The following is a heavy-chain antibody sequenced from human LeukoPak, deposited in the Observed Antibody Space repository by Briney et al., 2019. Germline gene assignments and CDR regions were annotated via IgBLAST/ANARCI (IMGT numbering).Heavy chain of an antibody. J-gene: IGHJ4*02. Sequence: SVKVSCKASGGTFSSYAISRVRQAPGQGLEWMGGIIPIFGTANYAQKFQGRVTITTDESTSTAYMELSSLRSEDTAVYYCARVSAADYYGSYYFDYWGQGTLVTVSS. CDR2: IIPIFGTA. CDR1: GGTFSSYA. V-gene: IGHV1-69*05. CDR3: ARVSAADYYGSYYFDY. D-gene: IGHD3-10*01.